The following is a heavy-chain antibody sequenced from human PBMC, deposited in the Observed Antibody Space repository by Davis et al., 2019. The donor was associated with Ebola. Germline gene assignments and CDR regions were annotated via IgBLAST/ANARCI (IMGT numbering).Heavy chain of an antibody. CDR3: ARTPLYGVGLPRGVFDV. V-gene: IGHV4-59*08. CDR2: IYYTGGT. J-gene: IGHJ3*01. D-gene: IGHD3-3*01. CDR1: AGSISSHY. Sequence: PSETLSLTCTVPAGSISSHYWMWIRQPPGKGPECMGYIYYTGGTNYYPSFKSRVTISVDTSKNQVSLKLTSVTAANTAVYFCARTPLYGVGLPRGVFDVWGQGRMVTVSS.